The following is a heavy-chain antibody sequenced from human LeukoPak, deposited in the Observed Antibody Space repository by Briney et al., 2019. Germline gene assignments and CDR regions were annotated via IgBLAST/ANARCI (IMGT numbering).Heavy chain of an antibody. D-gene: IGHD6-13*01. CDR3: AREAAAGGWFDP. CDR1: GFTFSSYA. V-gene: IGHV3-30*04. CDR2: ISYDGSNK. J-gene: IGHJ5*02. Sequence: GGSLRPSCAASGFTFSSYAMHWVRQAPGKGLEWVAVISYDGSNKYYADSVKGRFTISRDNSKNTLYLQMNSLRAEDTAVYYCAREAAAGGWFDPWGQGTLVTVSS.